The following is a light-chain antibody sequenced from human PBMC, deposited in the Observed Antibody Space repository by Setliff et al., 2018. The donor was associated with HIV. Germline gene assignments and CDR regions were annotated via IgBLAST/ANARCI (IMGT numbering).Light chain of an antibody. CDR1: SSDVGAFDY. J-gene: IGLJ2*01. V-gene: IGLV2-14*01. CDR3: SSFTTTSTVV. Sequence: QSVLTQPASISGSPGQSITISCTGTSSDVGAFDYVSWYQQHPGEAPKLMIFEVNYRPSGISNRFSGSKSGNTASLTISGLQAEDEADYYCSSFTTTSTVVFGGGTKVTVL. CDR2: EVN.